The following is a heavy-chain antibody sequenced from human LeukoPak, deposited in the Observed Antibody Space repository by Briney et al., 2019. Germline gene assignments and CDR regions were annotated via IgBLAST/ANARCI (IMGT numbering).Heavy chain of an antibody. V-gene: IGHV4-59*01. CDR2: IYYSGST. Sequence: SETLSLTCTVSGGSISSYYWSWIRQPPGKGLEWIGYIYYSGSTNYNPSLKSRVTISVDTSKNQFSLKLSSVTAADTAVYYCARACRDGYNYRNYFDYWGQGTLVTVSS. D-gene: IGHD5-24*01. J-gene: IGHJ4*02. CDR1: GGSISSYY. CDR3: ARACRDGYNYRNYFDY.